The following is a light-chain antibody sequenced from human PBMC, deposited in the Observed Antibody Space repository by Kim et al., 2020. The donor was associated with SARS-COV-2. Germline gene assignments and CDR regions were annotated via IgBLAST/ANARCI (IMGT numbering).Light chain of an antibody. CDR2: GAS. Sequence: SPGERAAISCRASQSVSRSYLAWYQQKPGQAPRLLIYGASSRATGIPDRFSGSGSGTDFTLTISRLEPEDFAVYYCQQYGSSPLTFGGGTKVEIK. CDR3: QQYGSSPLT. V-gene: IGKV3-20*01. CDR1: QSVSRSY. J-gene: IGKJ4*01.